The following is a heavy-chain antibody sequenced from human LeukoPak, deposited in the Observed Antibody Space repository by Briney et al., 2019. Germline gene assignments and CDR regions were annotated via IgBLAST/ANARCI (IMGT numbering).Heavy chain of an antibody. Sequence: SSETLSLTCTVSGGSINSSGYYWGWIRQPPGKGLEWIGSMYYSGSTYYNPSLKSRVTISVDTSKNQFSLNLSSVTAADTAVYYCARDFYYYGMDVWGQGTTVTVSS. CDR2: MYYSGST. CDR3: ARDFYYYGMDV. J-gene: IGHJ6*02. CDR1: GGSINSSGYY. V-gene: IGHV4-39*02.